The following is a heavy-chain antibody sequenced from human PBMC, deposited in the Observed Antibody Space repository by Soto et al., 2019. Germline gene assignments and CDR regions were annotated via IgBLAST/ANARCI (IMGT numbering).Heavy chain of an antibody. D-gene: IGHD3-10*01. CDR1: GFNFPFYG. V-gene: IGHV3-7*05. J-gene: IGHJ4*02. CDR3: SRDHYGSGAI. CDR2: IMGDGREGEK. Sequence: EVQLVESGGGLVQPGGSLRLSCAASGFNFPFYGMTWVRQAPGKGLEWVASIMGDGREGEKYYVDSVKGRFTISRDNAKSSLYLQMSNLRAEDTAIYFCSRDHYGSGAIWGQGTPVIVSS.